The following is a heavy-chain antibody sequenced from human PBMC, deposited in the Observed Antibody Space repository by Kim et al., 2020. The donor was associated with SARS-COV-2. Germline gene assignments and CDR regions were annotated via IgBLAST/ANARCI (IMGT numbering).Heavy chain of an antibody. V-gene: IGHV3-72*01. Sequence: GGSLRLSCVTSRFSLSDHYIDWVRQGPGKGLEWVGRSGNKASSHTTAYAASVKDRFTISSDDSKNSLYLQMNSLKTEDTDVYYCCRGYSGGPIYAFDIWGQGTGVTVSS. D-gene: IGHD6-19*01. CDR3: CRGYSGGPIYAFDI. J-gene: IGHJ3*02. CDR1: RFSLSDHY. CDR2: SGNKASSHTT.